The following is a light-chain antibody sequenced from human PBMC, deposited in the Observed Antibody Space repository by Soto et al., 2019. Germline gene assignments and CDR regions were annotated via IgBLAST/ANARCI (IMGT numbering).Light chain of an antibody. V-gene: IGLV1-40*01. CDR1: SSNLGARYD. CDR2: GSS. CDR3: QSYDKSLSGSV. Sequence: QSALTQPPTVSGAPGQTVTISCTGSSSNLGARYDVHWYQQVPGKAPKLLIFGSSDRASGVPDRCSGSKSGTSASLAITGLQADDEATYFCQSYDKSLSGSVFGGGTQLTVL. J-gene: IGLJ3*02.